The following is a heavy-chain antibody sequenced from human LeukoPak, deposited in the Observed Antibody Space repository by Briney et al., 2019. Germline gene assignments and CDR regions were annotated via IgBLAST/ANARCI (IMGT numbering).Heavy chain of an antibody. CDR2: ISYDGSNK. Sequence: GRSLRLSCAASGFTFSSYGMHWVRQAPGKGLEWVAVISYDGSNKYYADSVKGRFTISRDNSKNTLYLQMNSLRAEDTAVYYCAKWFGDDSSGYYSGYLDYWGQGTLVTVSS. CDR3: AKWFGDDSSGYYSGYLDY. V-gene: IGHV3-30*18. J-gene: IGHJ4*02. D-gene: IGHD3-22*01. CDR1: GFTFSSYG.